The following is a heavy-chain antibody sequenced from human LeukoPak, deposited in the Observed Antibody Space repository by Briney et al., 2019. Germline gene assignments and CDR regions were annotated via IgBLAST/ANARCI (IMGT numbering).Heavy chain of an antibody. J-gene: IGHJ5*02. CDR2: IYYSGST. CDR1: GGSISSYY. CDR3: ARLMGRGPRFDP. Sequence: SSETLSLTCTVSGGSISSYYWSWIRQPPGKGLEWIGYIYYSGSTNYNPSLKSRVTISVDTSKNQFSLKLSSVTAADTAVYYCARLMGRGPRFDPRGQGTLVTVSS. V-gene: IGHV4-59*08. D-gene: IGHD3-10*01.